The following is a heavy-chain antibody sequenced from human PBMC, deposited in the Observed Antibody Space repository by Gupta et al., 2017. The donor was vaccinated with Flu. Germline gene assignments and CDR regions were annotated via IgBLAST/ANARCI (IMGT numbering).Heavy chain of an antibody. V-gene: IGHV4-31*02. CDR3: ARRGTYYFDV. Sequence: GWIGYVHSSGDTYYNPSLRSRLMMSIDTSKNEFSLEVTSVTAADTAMYYCARRGTYYFDVWGQGALVTVSS. CDR2: VHSSGDT. J-gene: IGHJ4*02. D-gene: IGHD1-7*01.